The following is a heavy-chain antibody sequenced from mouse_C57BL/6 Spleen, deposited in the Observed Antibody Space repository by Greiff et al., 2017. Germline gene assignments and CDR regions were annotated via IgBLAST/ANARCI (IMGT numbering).Heavy chain of an antibody. CDR2: IDPSDSET. J-gene: IGHJ2*01. CDR1: GYTFTSYW. V-gene: IGHV1-52*01. Sequence: QVQLQQPGAELVRPGSSVKLSCKASGYTFTSYWMHWVKQRPIQGLEWIGNIDPSDSETHYNQKFKDKATLTVDKSSSTAYMQLSSLTSEDSAVYYVAGGRKDGYYLDFWGQGTTLTVSS. CDR3: AGGRKDGYYLDF. D-gene: IGHD2-3*01.